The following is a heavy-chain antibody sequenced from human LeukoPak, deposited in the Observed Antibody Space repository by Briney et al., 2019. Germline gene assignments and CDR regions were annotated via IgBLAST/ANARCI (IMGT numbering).Heavy chain of an antibody. V-gene: IGHV3-21*01. CDR1: GFTFSTYT. CDR3: ASGWYSDY. D-gene: IGHD6-19*01. J-gene: IGHJ4*02. CDR2: ISSSSSSM. Sequence: GGSLRLSCAASGFTFSTYTMNWVRQAPGKGLEWVSSISSSSSSMYYADSMKGRFTTSRDNAKNSLYLQMNSLRAEDTAVYYCASGWYSDYWGQGTLVTVSS.